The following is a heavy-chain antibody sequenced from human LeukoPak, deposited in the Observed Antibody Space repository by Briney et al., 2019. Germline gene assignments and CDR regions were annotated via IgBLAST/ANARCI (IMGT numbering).Heavy chain of an antibody. V-gene: IGHV3-23*01. CDR2: ISGSDTGT. D-gene: IGHD2-15*01. Sequence: GGSLRLSCAASGFTFSTYAMSWVRQAPGKGLEWVSAISGSDTGTYYADSVRGRFTISRDNSKNMLFLQMNSLRAEDTAVYYCAKAPAGHCSGVICYPLDNWGQGILVSVSS. CDR1: GFTFSTYA. J-gene: IGHJ4*02. CDR3: AKAPAGHCSGVICYPLDN.